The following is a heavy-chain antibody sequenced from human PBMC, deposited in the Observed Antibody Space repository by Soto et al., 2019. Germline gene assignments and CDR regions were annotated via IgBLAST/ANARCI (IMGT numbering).Heavy chain of an antibody. D-gene: IGHD2-8*01. Sequence: QLQLQESGSGLVKPSQTLSLTCAVSGGSISSGGYSWSWIRQPPGKGLEWIGYIYHSGSTYYNPALKSRVTRSVDRSKDQFSLKLSSVTAADTAVYYCARWWMYAPSFDPWGQGTLVTVSA. CDR2: IYHSGST. J-gene: IGHJ5*02. CDR1: GGSISSGGYS. V-gene: IGHV4-30-2*01. CDR3: ARWWMYAPSFDP.